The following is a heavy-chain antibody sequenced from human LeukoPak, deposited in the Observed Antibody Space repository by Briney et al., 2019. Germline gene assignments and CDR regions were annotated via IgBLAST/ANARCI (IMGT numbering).Heavy chain of an antibody. V-gene: IGHV1-2*02. Sequence: GASVKVSCKASGYTFTGYYMHWVRQAPGQGLEWMGWINPNSGGTNYAQKFQGRVTMTRDTSISTAYMELSRLRSDDTAVYYCARETGLRVDTALGYYYYYYMDVWGKGTTVTVSS. CDR1: GYTFTGYY. J-gene: IGHJ6*03. D-gene: IGHD5-18*01. CDR2: INPNSGGT. CDR3: ARETGLRVDTALGYYYYYYMDV.